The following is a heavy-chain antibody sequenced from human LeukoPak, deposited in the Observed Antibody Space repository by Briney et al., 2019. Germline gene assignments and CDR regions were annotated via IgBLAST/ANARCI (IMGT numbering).Heavy chain of an antibody. J-gene: IGHJ4*02. Sequence: GGSLILTCAGSGFTFSRDAMNWVRQAPGKGLEWVSSINSRSTHTAYADSVKGRFTISRDNGNNSVFLQMNSLGVDDTAIYFCARGGGSYSYWGRGVRVTVSS. CDR2: INSRSTHT. CDR3: ARGGGSYSY. CDR1: GFTFSRDA. V-gene: IGHV3-21*01. D-gene: IGHD1-26*01.